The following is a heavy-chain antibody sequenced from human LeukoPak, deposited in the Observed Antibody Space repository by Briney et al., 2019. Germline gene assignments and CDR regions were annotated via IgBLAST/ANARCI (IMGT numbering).Heavy chain of an antibody. CDR2: INPSGGST. Sequence: ASVKVSCKASGYTFTSYYMHWVRQAPGQGLEWMGIINPSGGSTSYAQKFQGRVTMTRDMSTSTVYMELSSLRAEDTAVYYCARDRLLEDRDYHYYYYMDVWGIRTTVTVSS. CDR3: ARDRLLEDRDYHYYYYMDV. D-gene: IGHD1-1*01. CDR1: GYTFTSYY. V-gene: IGHV1-46*01. J-gene: IGHJ6*03.